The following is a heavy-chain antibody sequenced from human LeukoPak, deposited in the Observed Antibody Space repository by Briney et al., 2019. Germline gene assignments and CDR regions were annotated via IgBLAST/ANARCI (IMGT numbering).Heavy chain of an antibody. CDR3: ARLVMEQSTFDP. D-gene: IGHD3-16*02. Sequence: PSETLSPTCTVSGGSISSYYWSWIRQPAGKGLEWIGYIYYSGSTNYNPSLKSRVTISVDTSKNQFSLKLSSVTAADTAVYYCARLVMEQSTFDPWGQGTLVTVSS. CDR2: IYYSGST. J-gene: IGHJ5*02. CDR1: GGSISSYY. V-gene: IGHV4-59*08.